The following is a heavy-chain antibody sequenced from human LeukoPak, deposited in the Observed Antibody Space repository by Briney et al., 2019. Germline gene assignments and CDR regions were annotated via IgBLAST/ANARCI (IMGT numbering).Heavy chain of an antibody. V-gene: IGHV3-15*07. CDR2: IKPKTDGETT. CDR3: ITPLPYSAQ. Sequence: GGSLRLSCAASGFTFSTSAMNWVRQAPGKGLEWVGRIKPKTDGETTEYAAPVKDRFSISRDDSKSMMYLQVNSLKTEDTAVYYCITPLPYSAQGGQGTLVTVSS. J-gene: IGHJ4*02. D-gene: IGHD2-21*01. CDR1: GFTFSTSA.